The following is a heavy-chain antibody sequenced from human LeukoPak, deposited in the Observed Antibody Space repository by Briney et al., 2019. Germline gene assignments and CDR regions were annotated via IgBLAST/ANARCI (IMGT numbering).Heavy chain of an antibody. D-gene: IGHD1-26*01. J-gene: IGHJ4*02. CDR2: IKEDGSDN. V-gene: IGHV3-7*01. CDR1: QFTFSSHW. Sequence: PGGSLRLSCVASQFTFSSHWMTWVRQAPGKGLELVAKIKEDGSDNYYVDSVKGRFTISRDNAKNSLYLQMNSLRAEDTAVYYCARYSGSYYEPFDYWGQGTLVTVSS. CDR3: ARYSGSYYEPFDY.